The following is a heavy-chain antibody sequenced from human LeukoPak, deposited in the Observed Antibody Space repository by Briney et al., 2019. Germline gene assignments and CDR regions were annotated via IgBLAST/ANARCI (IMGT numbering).Heavy chain of an antibody. CDR1: GGSISSYY. D-gene: IGHD3-16*01. CDR3: ARLGAYYYYYGMDV. J-gene: IGHJ6*02. CDR2: IYYSGST. V-gene: IGHV4-59*05. Sequence: PSETLSLTCTVSGGSISSYYWSWIRQPPGKGLEWIGSIYYSGSTYYNPSLKSRVTISVDTSKNQFSLKLSSVTAADTAVYYCARLGAYYYYYGMDVWGQGTTVTVSS.